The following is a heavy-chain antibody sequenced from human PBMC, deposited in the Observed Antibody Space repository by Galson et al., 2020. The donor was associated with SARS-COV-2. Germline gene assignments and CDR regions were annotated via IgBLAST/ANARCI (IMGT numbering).Heavy chain of an antibody. V-gene: IGHV3-23*01. CDR2: ISGSGATT. CDR1: GFTFNNYA. D-gene: IGHD2-15*01. Sequence: PGGSLRLSCAASGFTFNNYAMSWVRQAPGKGLEWVSAISGSGATTSYADSVKGRFTISRDNSKNTLYLQMNSLRAEDTAVYFCAKTAPPYCSGGSCYTPFDCWGQGTLVTVSS. CDR3: AKTAPPYCSGGSCYTPFDC. J-gene: IGHJ4*02.